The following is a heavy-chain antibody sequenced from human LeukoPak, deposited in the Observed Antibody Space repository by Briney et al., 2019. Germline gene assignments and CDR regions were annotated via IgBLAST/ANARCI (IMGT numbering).Heavy chain of an antibody. CDR3: ASSVITPFDY. CDR1: GFTFSSYW. V-gene: IGHV3-74*01. Sequence: GGSLRLSCAVSGFTFSSYWMHWVRQAPGKGLVWVSRINSDGSSTSYADSVKGRFTISRDNAKNTLYLRMNSLRAEDTAVYYCASSVITPFDYWGQGTLVTVSS. J-gene: IGHJ4*02. D-gene: IGHD4-23*01. CDR2: INSDGSST.